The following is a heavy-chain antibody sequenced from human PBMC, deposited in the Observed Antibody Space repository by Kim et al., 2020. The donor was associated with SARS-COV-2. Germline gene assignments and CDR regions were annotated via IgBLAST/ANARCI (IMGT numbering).Heavy chain of an antibody. J-gene: IGHJ4*02. CDR2: IYHSGST. CDR3: ARGATVTMGFDY. Sequence: SETLSLTRAVSGGSISSGGYSWSWIRQPPGKGLEWIGYIYHSGSTYYNPSLKSRVTISVDRSKNQFSLKLSSVTAADTAVYYCARGATVTMGFDYWGQGT. CDR1: GGSISSGGYS. D-gene: IGHD4-17*01. V-gene: IGHV4-30-2*01.